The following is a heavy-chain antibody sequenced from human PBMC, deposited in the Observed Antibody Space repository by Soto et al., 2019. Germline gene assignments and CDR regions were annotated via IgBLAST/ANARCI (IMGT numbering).Heavy chain of an antibody. CDR1: GFTFSSYG. CDR3: ARDVGEDSGYFDY. J-gene: IGHJ4*02. Sequence: QVQLVESGGGVVQPGRSLRLSCAASGFTFSSYGMHWVRQAPGKGLEWVAVIWYDGSNKYYADSVKGRFTISRDNSKNTLYLQMNSLRAEDTAVYYCARDVGEDSGYFDYWGQGTLVTVSS. V-gene: IGHV3-33*01. D-gene: IGHD1-26*01. CDR2: IWYDGSNK.